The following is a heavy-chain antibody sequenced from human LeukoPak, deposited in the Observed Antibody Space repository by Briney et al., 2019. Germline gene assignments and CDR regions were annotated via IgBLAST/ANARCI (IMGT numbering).Heavy chain of an antibody. J-gene: IGHJ4*02. CDR2: ISYDGSNE. V-gene: IGHV3-30-3*01. CDR3: ASDMSYSGYYIDY. Sequence: GRSLRLSCAASGFTFSSYAMHWVRQAPGKGLEWVALISYDGSNEYYADSVKGRFTIFRDNSKNTLYLQMNSLRAEDTAVYYCASDMSYSGYYIDYWGQGTLVTVSS. CDR1: GFTFSSYA. D-gene: IGHD3-3*01.